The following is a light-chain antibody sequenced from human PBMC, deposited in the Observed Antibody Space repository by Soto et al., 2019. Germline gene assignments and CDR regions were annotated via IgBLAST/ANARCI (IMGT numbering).Light chain of an antibody. CDR2: KDS. Sequence: SYELTQPPSVSVSPGQTARITCSGDALPKQYAYWYQQKPGQAPVLVIYKDSERPSGIPERFSGSSSGTTVTLTISGVQAEDEGDYYCQSADSSGTCVVFGGGTKLTAL. CDR3: QSADSSGTCVV. J-gene: IGLJ2*01. V-gene: IGLV3-25*03. CDR1: ALPKQY.